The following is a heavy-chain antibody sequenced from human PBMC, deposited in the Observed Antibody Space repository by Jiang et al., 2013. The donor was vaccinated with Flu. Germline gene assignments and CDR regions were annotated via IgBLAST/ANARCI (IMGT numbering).Heavy chain of an antibody. J-gene: IGHJ6*03. CDR2: INPNSGGT. V-gene: IGHV1-2*02. CDR1: GYTFTGYY. Sequence: EVKKPGASVKVSCKASGYTFTGYYMHWVRQAPGQGLEWMGWINPNSGGTNYAQKFQGRVTMTRDTSISTAYMELSRLRSDDTAVYYCAREPRGDDFWSGTPGYMDVWGKGTTVTVSS. CDR3: AREPRGDDFWSGTPGYMDV. D-gene: IGHD3-3*01.